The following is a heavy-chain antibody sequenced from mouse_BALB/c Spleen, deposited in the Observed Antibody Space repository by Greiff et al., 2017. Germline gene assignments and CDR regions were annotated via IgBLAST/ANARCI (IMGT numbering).Heavy chain of an antibody. J-gene: IGHJ1*01. CDR2: ISYSGST. CDR3: ARYDYDGSYWYFDV. Sequence: EVKLMESGPGLVKPSQSLSLTCTVTGYSITSDYAWNWIRQFPGNKLEWMGYISYSGSTSYNPSLKSRISITRDTSKNQFFLQLNSVTTEDTATYYCARYDYDGSYWYFDVWGAGTTVTVSS. D-gene: IGHD2-4*01. V-gene: IGHV3-2*02. CDR1: GYSITSDYA.